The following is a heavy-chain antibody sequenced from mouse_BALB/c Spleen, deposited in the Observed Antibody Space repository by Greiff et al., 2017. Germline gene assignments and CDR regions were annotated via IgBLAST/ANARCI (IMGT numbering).Heavy chain of an antibody. Sequence: VKLLESGPELVRPGESVKISCKGSGYTFTDYAMHWVKQSHAKSLEWIGVISIYYDNTNYNQKFKGKATMTVDKSSSTAYMELARLTSEDSAIYYCAREGSYYGNLYAMDYWGQGTSVTVSS. V-gene: IGHV1-67*01. CDR2: ISIYYDNT. CDR1: GYTFTDYA. D-gene: IGHD2-10*01. J-gene: IGHJ4*01. CDR3: AREGSYYGNLYAMDY.